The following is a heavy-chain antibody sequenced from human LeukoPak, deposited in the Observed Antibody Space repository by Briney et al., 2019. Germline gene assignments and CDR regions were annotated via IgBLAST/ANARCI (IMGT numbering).Heavy chain of an antibody. CDR2: IYYSGST. J-gene: IGHJ5*02. CDR1: GGSISSYY. V-gene: IGHV4-59*01. D-gene: IGHD3-22*01. Sequence: SESLSLTCTVSGGSISSYYWSWIRQPPGKGLEWIGYIYYSGSTNYNLSLKSRVTISVDTSKNQFSLKLSSVTAADTAVYYCALSSGYYPYNWFDPWGQGTLVTVSS. CDR3: ALSSGYYPYNWFDP.